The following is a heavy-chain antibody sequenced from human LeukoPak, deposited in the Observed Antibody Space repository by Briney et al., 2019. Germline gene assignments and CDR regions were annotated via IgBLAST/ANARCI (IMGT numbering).Heavy chain of an antibody. Sequence: SQTLSLTCAISGDSVSSSSAAWNWIRQSPSRGLEWLGRTYHRSKWYNDFAVSVKSRITINPDTSKNQFSLQLSSVTPEDTALYYCAGDSVQLDHAFDYWGQGTLVTVSS. V-gene: IGHV6-1*01. J-gene: IGHJ4*02. D-gene: IGHD1-1*01. CDR2: TYHRSKWYN. CDR3: AGDSVQLDHAFDY. CDR1: GDSVSSSSAA.